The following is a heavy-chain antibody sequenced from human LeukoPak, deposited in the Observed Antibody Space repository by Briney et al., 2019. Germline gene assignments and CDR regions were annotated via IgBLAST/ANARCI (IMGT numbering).Heavy chain of an antibody. D-gene: IGHD5-18*01. V-gene: IGHV3-30*04. J-gene: IGHJ3*02. CDR3: AREVRRWIQPRLRGNDAFDI. CDR2: ISYDGSNK. CDR1: GFTFSTYV. Sequence: GGSLRLSCAASGFTFSTYVIHWVRQAPGKGLEWVAVISYDGSNKYYADSVKGRFTISRDNSKNTLYLQMNSLRAEDTALYYCAREVRRWIQPRLRGNDAFDIWGQGTMVTVSS.